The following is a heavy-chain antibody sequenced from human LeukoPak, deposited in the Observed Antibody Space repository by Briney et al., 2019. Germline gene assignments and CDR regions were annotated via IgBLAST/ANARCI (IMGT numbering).Heavy chain of an antibody. CDR3: ARDSAWISGWDYYYYMDV. Sequence: SETLSLTCTVSGGSISSYYWSWIRQPAGKGLEWIGRIYTSGSTNYNPSLKSRVTMSVDTSQKQFPLKLSSVTAADTAVYYCARDSAWISGWDYYYYMDVWGKGTTVTISS. V-gene: IGHV4-4*07. CDR2: IYTSGST. D-gene: IGHD6-19*01. J-gene: IGHJ6*03. CDR1: GGSISSYY.